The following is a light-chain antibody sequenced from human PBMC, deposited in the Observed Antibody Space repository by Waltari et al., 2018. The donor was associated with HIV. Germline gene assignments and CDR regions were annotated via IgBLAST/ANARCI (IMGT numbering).Light chain of an antibody. J-gene: IGLJ7*01. V-gene: IGLV2-14*01. CDR3: TSYTSISPLAI. CDR1: SRDIGAYDY. Sequence: QSALTQPASVSGSPGQSITIACNRTSRDIGAYDYVSWYQQYPGKAPKLIIFGLTNPPSGVSTRFSGSKSGNMASLTISGLQAEDEADYYCTSYTSISPLAIFGGGTQVTVL. CDR2: GLT.